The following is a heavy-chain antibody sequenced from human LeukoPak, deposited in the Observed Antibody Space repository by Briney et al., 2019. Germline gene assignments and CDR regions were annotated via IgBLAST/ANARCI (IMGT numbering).Heavy chain of an antibody. CDR2: ISGSGGST. D-gene: IGHD4-17*01. CDR3: ARDPYRAATVTY. CDR1: GFTFSSHA. J-gene: IGHJ4*02. Sequence: GGSLRLSCAASGFTFSSHAMSWVRQAPGEGLQWVSAISGSGGSTYYADSVKGRFTISRDNSKNTLYLQMNSLRADDTAVYYCARDPYRAATVTYWGQGTLVTVPS. V-gene: IGHV3-23*01.